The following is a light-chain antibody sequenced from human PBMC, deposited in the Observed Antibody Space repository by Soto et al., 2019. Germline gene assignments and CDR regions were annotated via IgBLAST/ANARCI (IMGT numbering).Light chain of an antibody. J-gene: IGKJ1*01. V-gene: IGKV3-15*01. CDR3: QQSNCWLWT. CDR1: QSVSSK. Sequence: EIVVTQSQANLSVSPREGDTLSCRASQSVSSKLACYQQKPGQAPRLLIYGASTRATGIPARFSGSGSGTEFTLIISSLQSEDCAVYYCQQSNCWLWTFDYGTMVDI. CDR2: GAS.